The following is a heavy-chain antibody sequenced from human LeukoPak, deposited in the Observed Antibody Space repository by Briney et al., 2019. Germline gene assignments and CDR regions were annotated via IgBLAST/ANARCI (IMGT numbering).Heavy chain of an antibody. CDR3: ATSRVPWGLDV. V-gene: IGHV3-21*01. CDR2: ISSSSSYI. D-gene: IGHD5-24*01. Sequence: GGSLRLSCVASGFTFSRYAMHWVRQAPGKGLEWVSSISSSSSYIYYADSVKGRFTISRDNSKNTLYLQMNSLRAEDTALYYCATSRVPWGLDVWGQGTTVTVSS. CDR1: GFTFSRYA. J-gene: IGHJ6*02.